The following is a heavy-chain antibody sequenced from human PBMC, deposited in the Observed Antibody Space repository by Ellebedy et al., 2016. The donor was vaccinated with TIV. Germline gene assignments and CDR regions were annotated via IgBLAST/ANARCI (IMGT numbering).Heavy chain of an antibody. V-gene: IGHV4-39*01. J-gene: IGHJ6*04. CDR3: ARRTGYCSSTSCRRTRLGGGMDV. D-gene: IGHD2-2*01. Sequence: SETLSLTXTVSGGSISSSSYYWGWIRQPPGKGLEWIGSIYYSGSTYYNPSLKSRVTISVDTSKNQFSLKLSSVTAADTAVYYCARRTGYCSSTSCRRTRLGGGMDVWGKGTTVTVSS. CDR1: GGSISSSSYY. CDR2: IYYSGST.